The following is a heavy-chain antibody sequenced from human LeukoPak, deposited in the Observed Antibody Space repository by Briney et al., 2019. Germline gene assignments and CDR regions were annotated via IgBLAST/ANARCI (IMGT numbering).Heavy chain of an antibody. CDR2: IRYDGSNK. J-gene: IGHJ6*02. CDR1: GFTFSSYG. CDR3: ARFPGIANVYYYGMDV. Sequence: GGSLRLSCAASGFTFSSYGMHWVRQAPGKGLEWVAFIRYDGSNKYYADSVKGRFTISRDNSKNTLYLQMNSLRAEDTAVYYCARFPGIANVYYYGMDVWGQGTTVIVSS. D-gene: IGHD6-13*01. V-gene: IGHV3-30*02.